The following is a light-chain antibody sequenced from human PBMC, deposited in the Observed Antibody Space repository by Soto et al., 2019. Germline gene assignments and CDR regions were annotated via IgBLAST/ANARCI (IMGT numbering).Light chain of an antibody. CDR2: DAS. Sequence: EIVMTQSPATLSVSPGERATLSCRASQSVSSNLAWYQQKPGQAPRLLIYDASTRATGIPARFSGSGSGTEFTLTISSLQSEDFAVYYCQQYYSAPYAFGQGTKLEIK. J-gene: IGKJ2*01. V-gene: IGKV3-15*01. CDR3: QQYYSAPYA. CDR1: QSVSSN.